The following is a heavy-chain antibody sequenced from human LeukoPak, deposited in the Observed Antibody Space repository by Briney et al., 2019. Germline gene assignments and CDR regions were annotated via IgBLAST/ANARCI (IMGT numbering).Heavy chain of an antibody. CDR1: GGSFSGYY. Sequence: PSETLSLTCAVYGGSFSGYYWGWIRQPPGKGLEWIGEINHSGSTNYNPSLKSRVTISVDTSKNQFSLKLSSVTAADTAVYYCATWRTAKTGFDYWGQGTLVTVSS. CDR2: INHSGST. CDR3: ATWRTAKTGFDY. D-gene: IGHD1-1*01. J-gene: IGHJ4*02. V-gene: IGHV4-34*01.